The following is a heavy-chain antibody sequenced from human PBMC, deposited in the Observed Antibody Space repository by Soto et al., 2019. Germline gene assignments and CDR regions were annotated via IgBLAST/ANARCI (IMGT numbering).Heavy chain of an antibody. CDR2: IIPIFGTA. CDR3: ARDDSRGWYWDKPYYYYGMDV. V-gene: IGHV1-69*13. J-gene: IGHJ6*02. CDR1: GGTFSSYA. D-gene: IGHD6-19*01. Sequence: ASVKVSCKASGGTFSSYAISWVRQAPGQGLEWMGGIIPIFGTANYAQKFQGRVTITADESTSTAYMELSSLRSEDTAVYYCARDDSRGWYWDKPYYYYGMDVWGQGTTVTVSS.